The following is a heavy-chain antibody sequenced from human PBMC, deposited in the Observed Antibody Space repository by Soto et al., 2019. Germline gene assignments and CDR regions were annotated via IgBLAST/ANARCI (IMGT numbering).Heavy chain of an antibody. J-gene: IGHJ4*02. V-gene: IGHV4-4*07. CDR1: DGSINSHF. CDR2: IYSSGST. CDR3: ARDNVWSGYYSFFEY. Sequence: SETLSLTCSVSDGSINSHFWSWIRQPAGKRLEWIGRIYSSGSTIYNPSLKSRVTMSVDTSKNQFSLKLRSVTAADTAVYYCARDNVWSGYYSFFEYWGQGTLVTVSS. D-gene: IGHD3-3*01.